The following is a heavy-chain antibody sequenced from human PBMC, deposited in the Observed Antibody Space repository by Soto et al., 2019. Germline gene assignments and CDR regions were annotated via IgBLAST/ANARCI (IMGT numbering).Heavy chain of an antibody. CDR3: ARGRQQLVNHHAFDI. Sequence: LENLSPTRTVFCGSLNNFYLSWDRPPPGKGLEWIGYIYYSGSTNYNPSLKRRVTISVDTSKNQFSLKLSSVTAADTAVYYCARGRQQLVNHHAFDIWGQGTMVTVSS. V-gene: IGHV4-59*01. CDR2: IYYSGST. D-gene: IGHD6-13*01. CDR1: CGSLNNFY. J-gene: IGHJ3*02.